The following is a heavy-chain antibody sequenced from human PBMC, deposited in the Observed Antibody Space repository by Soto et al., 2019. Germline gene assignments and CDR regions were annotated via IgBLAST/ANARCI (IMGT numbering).Heavy chain of an antibody. CDR1: GYTFTTYG. CDR3: ARVFFRLFAFDI. D-gene: IGHD3-22*01. V-gene: IGHV1-18*01. J-gene: IGHJ3*02. CDR2: ISASNGNT. Sequence: QVQLVQSGGEVKKPGASVKVSCKASGYTFTTYGISWVRQAPGQGLEWMGWISASNGNTSYAQKLQGRVSMTTDTSKSTAYMELRCLRSDDTAVYYCARVFFRLFAFDIWGQGTMVTVSS.